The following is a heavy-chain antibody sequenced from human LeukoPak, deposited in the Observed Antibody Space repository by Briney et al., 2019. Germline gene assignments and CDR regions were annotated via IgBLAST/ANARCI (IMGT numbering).Heavy chain of an antibody. CDR1: GYRFTSYW. CDR3: ARRTDSGWKWFDP. CDR2: IHPGEYER. V-gene: IGHV5-51*01. D-gene: IGHD6-19*01. Sequence: GESLEISCKATGYRFTSYWIGWVRQMPGKGLEWMGVIHPGEYERRYSPSFQGQVTMSVDRSTTTAYMEWSSLKASDTAMYYCARRTDSGWKWFDPWGQGTLVIVSS. J-gene: IGHJ5*02.